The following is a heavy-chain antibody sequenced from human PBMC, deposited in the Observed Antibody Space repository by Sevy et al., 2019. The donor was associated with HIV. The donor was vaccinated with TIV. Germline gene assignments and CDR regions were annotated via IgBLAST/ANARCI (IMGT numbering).Heavy chain of an antibody. V-gene: IGHV3-30*18. D-gene: IGHD3-10*01. CDR2: ISYDGSNK. CDR1: GFTFSSYG. J-gene: IGHJ4*02. CDR3: AKEASLWFGKEYFDY. Sequence: GGSQRLSCVASGFTFSSYGMHWVRQAPGKGLEWVAVISYDGSNKYYADSVKGRFTISRDNSKNTLYLQMNSLRVEDTAVYYCAKEASLWFGKEYFDYWGQGTLVTVSS.